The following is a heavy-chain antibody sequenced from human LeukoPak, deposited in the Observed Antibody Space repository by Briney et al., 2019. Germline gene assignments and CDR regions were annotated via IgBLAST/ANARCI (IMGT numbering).Heavy chain of an antibody. J-gene: IGHJ4*02. Sequence: QAGGSLRLSCAASGFTFSSYSMNWVRQAPGKGLEWVSSISSSSSYIYYADSVKGRFTISRDNAKNSLYLQMNSLRAEDTAVYYCARDLAYSGGDFDYWGQGTLVTVSS. CDR3: ARDLAYSGGDFDY. V-gene: IGHV3-21*01. CDR2: ISSSSSYI. D-gene: IGHD1-26*01. CDR1: GFTFSSYS.